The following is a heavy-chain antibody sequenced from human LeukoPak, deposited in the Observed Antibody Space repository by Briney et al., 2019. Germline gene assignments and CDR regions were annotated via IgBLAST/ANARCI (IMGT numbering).Heavy chain of an antibody. D-gene: IGHD6-13*01. CDR2: IYYSGST. J-gene: IGHJ4*02. V-gene: IGHV4-39*07. CDR1: GGYFSSSSYY. CDR3: ARDPSPGSSSWT. Sequence: ASETLSHTCNVSGGYFSSSSYYWGWIRQPPGKGLEWIGSIYYSGSTYYNPSLKSRVTISIDTSKNQFSLRLSSVTAADTAVYYCARDPSPGSSSWTWGPGTLVTVSS.